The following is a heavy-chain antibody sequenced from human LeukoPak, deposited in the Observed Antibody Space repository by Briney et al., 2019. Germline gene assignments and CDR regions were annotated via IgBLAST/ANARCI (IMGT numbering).Heavy chain of an antibody. Sequence: GGSLRLSCAASGFTFSSYGMHWVRQAPGKGLEWVAVISYDGSNKYYADSVKGRFTISRDNSKNTLYLQMNSLRAEDTALYYCAKDQKDSTSWYFDYWGQGTLVTVSS. CDR3: AKDQKDSTSWYFDY. CDR1: GFTFSSYG. V-gene: IGHV3-30*18. D-gene: IGHD6-13*01. J-gene: IGHJ4*02. CDR2: ISYDGSNK.